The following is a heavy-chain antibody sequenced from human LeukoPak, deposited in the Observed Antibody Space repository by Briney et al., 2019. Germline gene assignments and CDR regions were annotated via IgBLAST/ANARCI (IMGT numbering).Heavy chain of an antibody. D-gene: IGHD4-17*01. CDR1: GASINSGGFF. CDR2: IYYSGYT. J-gene: IGHJ3*02. Sequence: PPETLSLTCTVSGASINSGGFFWSWIRQHPGTGLEWIGHIYYSGYTYYNPSLTSRLAISLDTSKTQFSLRLSSVTAADTALYYCAGVLGVTTGHTFDIWGQGIMVTVSS. V-gene: IGHV4-31*03. CDR3: AGVLGVTTGHTFDI.